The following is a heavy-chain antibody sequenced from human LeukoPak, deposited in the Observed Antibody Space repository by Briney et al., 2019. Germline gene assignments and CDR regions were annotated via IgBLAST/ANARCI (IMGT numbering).Heavy chain of an antibody. CDR3: AKRAAAGTFDFDY. D-gene: IGHD6-13*01. CDR1: GFTFSSYG. CDR2: ISYDGSNK. V-gene: IGHV3-30*18. J-gene: IGHJ4*02. Sequence: GRSLGLSCAASGFTFSSYGMHWVRQAPGKGLEWVAVISYDGSNKYYADSVKGRFTISRDNSKNTLYLQMNSLRAEDTAVYYCAKRAAAGTFDFDYWGQGTLVTVSS.